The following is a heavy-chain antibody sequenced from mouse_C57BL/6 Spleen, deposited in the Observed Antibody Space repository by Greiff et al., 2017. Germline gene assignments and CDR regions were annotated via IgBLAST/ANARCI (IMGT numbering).Heavy chain of an antibody. CDR1: GYTFTDYN. V-gene: IGHV1-18*01. CDR2: INPNNGGT. D-gene: IGHD1-1*01. CDR3: ARGEGITTDWYFDV. J-gene: IGHJ1*03. Sequence: EVQLQESGPELVKTGASVKIPCKASGYTFTDYNMDWVKQSHGKSLEWIGDINPNNGGTIYNQKFKGKATLTVDKSSSTAYMELRSLTSEDTAVYYCARGEGITTDWYFDVWGTGTTVTVSS.